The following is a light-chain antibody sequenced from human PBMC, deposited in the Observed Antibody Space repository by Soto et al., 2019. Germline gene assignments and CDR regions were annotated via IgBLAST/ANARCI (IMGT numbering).Light chain of an antibody. CDR2: GAS. Sequence: EIVMTQSPATLSVSPGERATLSCRASQSVANYLAWYQQKPGQTPRLLIYGASTRATGIPDRFSGSGSGTDFTLTINKLEPEDFAVYYCQQYASSAITFGQGTRLEIK. CDR3: QQYASSAIT. V-gene: IGKV3-20*01. J-gene: IGKJ5*01. CDR1: QSVANY.